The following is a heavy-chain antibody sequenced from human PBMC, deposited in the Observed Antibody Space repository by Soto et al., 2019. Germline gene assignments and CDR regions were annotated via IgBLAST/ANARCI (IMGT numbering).Heavy chain of an antibody. J-gene: IGHJ4*02. CDR3: ARDRVAEAGPFDY. V-gene: IGHV1-18*04. CDR2: ISAYNGNR. CDR1: GYTFTSYG. Sequence: QVKLVQSGAEVKKPGASVKVSCKVSGYTFTSYGISWVRQAPGQGLEWMGWISAYNGNRNYAEKFQGRVTMTTDTSTSTFYMEVRSLRSDDTALYYCARDRVAEAGPFDYWGQGTLLTVSS. D-gene: IGHD6-13*01.